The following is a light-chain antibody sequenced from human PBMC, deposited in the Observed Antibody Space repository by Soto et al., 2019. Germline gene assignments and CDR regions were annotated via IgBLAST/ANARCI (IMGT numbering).Light chain of an antibody. Sequence: QSVLTQPPSVSGAPGQRVTISCTGSSSNIGAGYDVHWYQQLPGTAPKLLIYGNYNRPSGVPDRFSGSNSGTSASLAITGLQAEDEADYYCQSYDSSLNVVFGGGTKVTVL. CDR3: QSYDSSLNVV. V-gene: IGLV1-40*01. J-gene: IGLJ2*01. CDR2: GNY. CDR1: SSNIGAGYD.